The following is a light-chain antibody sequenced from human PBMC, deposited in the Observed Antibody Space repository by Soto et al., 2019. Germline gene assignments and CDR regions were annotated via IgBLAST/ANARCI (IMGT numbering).Light chain of an antibody. CDR2: GAS. CDR3: HQYNDWPRT. Sequence: DIVMTQSPGTLSVSPGERATLSCRASQSLSSNLAWYQQKPGQAPRLLIYGASTRAAGIPARFSGSGSETEFTLTISSLQSEDSALYYCHQYNDWPRTFGQGTKVDIK. CDR1: QSLSSN. J-gene: IGKJ1*01. V-gene: IGKV3-15*01.